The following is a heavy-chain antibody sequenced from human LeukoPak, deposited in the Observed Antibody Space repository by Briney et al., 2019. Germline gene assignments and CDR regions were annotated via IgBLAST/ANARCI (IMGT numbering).Heavy chain of an antibody. J-gene: IGHJ4*02. V-gene: IGHV3-23*01. CDR1: GFTFSSYA. CDR2: ISGSGGST. CDR3: AKDRSCTNGVCHGDFDY. Sequence: GGSLGLSCAASGFTFSSYAMSWVRQAPGKGLEWVSAISGSGGSTYYADSVKGRFTISRDNSKNTLYLQMNSLRAEDTAVYYCAKDRSCTNGVCHGDFDYWGQGTLVTVSS. D-gene: IGHD2-8*01.